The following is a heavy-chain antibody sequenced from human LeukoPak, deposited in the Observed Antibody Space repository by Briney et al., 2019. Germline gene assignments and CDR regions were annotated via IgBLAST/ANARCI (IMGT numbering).Heavy chain of an antibody. CDR3: DYQGN. D-gene: IGHD5-12*01. CDR2: ISASGGST. Sequence: PGGSLRLSCAASGFTFSSYAMSWVRQAPGKGLEWVSAISASGGSTYYADSMKGRFTISRDRDRGKILVYLDMSSLRDEDTGVYYCDYQGNWGPGTLVTVSS. CDR1: GFTFSSYA. J-gene: IGHJ1*01. V-gene: IGHV3-23*01.